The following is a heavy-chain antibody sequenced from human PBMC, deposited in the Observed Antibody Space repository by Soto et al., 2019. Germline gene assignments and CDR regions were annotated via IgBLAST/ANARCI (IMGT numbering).Heavy chain of an antibody. CDR1: GFTFSTYA. D-gene: IGHD6-6*01. Sequence: GGSLRLSCAASGFTFSTYAMSWVRQAPGKGLEWVSTISGGGDGTYYADSVKGRFTISRDNSKNTMYLQMDSRRAEDTAVYYCAKDRPTTSSSKMDVWGKGTTVTVSS. CDR3: AKDRPTTSSSKMDV. J-gene: IGHJ6*04. CDR2: ISGGGDGT. V-gene: IGHV3-23*01.